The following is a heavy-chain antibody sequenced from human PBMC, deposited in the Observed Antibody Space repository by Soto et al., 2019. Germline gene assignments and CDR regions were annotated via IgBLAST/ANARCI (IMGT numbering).Heavy chain of an antibody. CDR1: GGSISSYY. CDR2: IYYSGST. CDR3: ARHVRLRPYTNWFDP. J-gene: IGHJ5*02. V-gene: IGHV4-59*08. Sequence: PSETLCLTCTVSGGSISSYYWSWIRQPPGKGLEWIGYIYYSGSTNYNPSLKSRVTISVDTSKNQFSLKLSSVTAADTAVYYCARHVRLRPYTNWFDPGGQGTLVTVS. D-gene: IGHD3-3*01.